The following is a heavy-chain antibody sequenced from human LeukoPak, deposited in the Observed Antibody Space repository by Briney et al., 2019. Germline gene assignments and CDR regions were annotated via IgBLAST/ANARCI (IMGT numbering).Heavy chain of an antibody. J-gene: IGHJ6*03. D-gene: IGHD3-9*01. CDR2: ISSDGVEK. CDR1: GFTFSSYA. V-gene: IGHV3-30*04. Sequence: GRSLRLSCAASGFTFSSYAMHWVRQTPGKGLEWVAAISSDGVEKHYADSVKGRFTISRDNSKSTLYLQMNSLRAEDTALYYCAREGHYDILTGYSPVEYYFYYMDVWGKGTTVTVSS. CDR3: AREGHYDILTGYSPVEYYFYYMDV.